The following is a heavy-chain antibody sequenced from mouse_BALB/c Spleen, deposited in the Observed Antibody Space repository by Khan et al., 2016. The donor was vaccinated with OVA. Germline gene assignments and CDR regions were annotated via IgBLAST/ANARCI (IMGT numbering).Heavy chain of an antibody. D-gene: IGHD2-13*01. Sequence: EVQLQESGPGLVKPSQSLSLTCTVTGYSITSDYAWNWIRQFPGNKLEWMGYISSTGSTSYNPSLKSRISITRDTSNNHFFLHLTSVTTEETATYYCARSLYYSDSDAMDYWGQGTSVTVSS. CDR2: ISSTGST. CDR3: ARSLYYSDSDAMDY. CDR1: GYSITSDYA. V-gene: IGHV3-2*02. J-gene: IGHJ4*01.